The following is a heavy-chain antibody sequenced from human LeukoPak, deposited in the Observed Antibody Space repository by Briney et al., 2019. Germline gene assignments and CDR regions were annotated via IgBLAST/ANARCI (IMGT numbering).Heavy chain of an antibody. D-gene: IGHD3-16*02. CDR1: GFTFSSNW. CDR3: ARVDYVWGSYRAQVTFDY. Sequence: GSLRLSCAASGFTFSSNWMHWIRQPPGKGLEWIGYIYYSGSTNYNPSLKSRVTISVDTSKNQFSLKLSSVTAADTAVYYCARVDYVWGSYRAQVTFDYWAREPWSPSPQ. J-gene: IGHJ4*02. CDR2: IYYSGST. V-gene: IGHV4-59*01.